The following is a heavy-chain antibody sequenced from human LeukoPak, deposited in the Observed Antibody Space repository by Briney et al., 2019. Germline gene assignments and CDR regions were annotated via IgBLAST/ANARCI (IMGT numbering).Heavy chain of an antibody. CDR1: EFSVGSNY. CDR3: ARSSFPYYFDY. Sequence: GGSLRLSCAASEFSVGSNYMTWVRQAPGKGLEWVSLIYSGGSTYYADSVKGRFTISRDNSKNTLYLQMNSVRAEDTAVYYCARSSFPYYFDYWGQGTLVTVSS. CDR2: IYSGGST. V-gene: IGHV3-66*01. D-gene: IGHD3-16*01. J-gene: IGHJ4*02.